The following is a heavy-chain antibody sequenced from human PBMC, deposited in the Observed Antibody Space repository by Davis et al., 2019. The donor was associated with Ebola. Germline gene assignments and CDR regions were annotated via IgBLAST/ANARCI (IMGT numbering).Heavy chain of an antibody. CDR3: ARDCTNGVCHYGMDV. Sequence: ASVKVSCKASGYSFSSNDINWVRQATGQGLEWMGWMNPNSGNTAYAQKFQGRVTITRDTSASTAYMELSSLRSEDTAVYYCARDCTNGVCHYGMDVRGQGTTVTVSS. J-gene: IGHJ6*02. D-gene: IGHD2-8*01. CDR2: MNPNSGNT. V-gene: IGHV1-8*03. CDR1: GYSFSSND.